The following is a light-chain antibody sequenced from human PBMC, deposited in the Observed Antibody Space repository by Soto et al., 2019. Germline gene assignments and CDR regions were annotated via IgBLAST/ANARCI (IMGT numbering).Light chain of an antibody. V-gene: IGLV2-14*01. CDR3: SSYTTSNTRQIV. CDR1: SSDVGGYNY. CDR2: DVS. J-gene: IGLJ1*01. Sequence: SVLTQPASVSRSPGQSITISKTGTSSDVGGYNYVSWYQQHPGKAPKFMIYDVSNRPSGVSNRFSGSKSGNTASLTISGLQAEDEADYYCSSYTTSNTRQIVFGTGTKVTVL.